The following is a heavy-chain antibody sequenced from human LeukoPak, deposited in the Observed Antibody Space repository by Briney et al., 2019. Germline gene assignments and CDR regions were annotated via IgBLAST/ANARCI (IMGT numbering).Heavy chain of an antibody. V-gene: IGHV1-2*06. CDR2: INPNSGGT. CDR3: ARACTNGVCSPADY. D-gene: IGHD2-8*01. Sequence: GASVKVSCKASGYTFTDYYMHWVRQAPGQGLEWMGRINPNSGGTNYAQKFQGRVTMTRDTSISTAYMELSRLRSDDTAVYYCARACTNGVCSPADYWGQGTLVTVSS. J-gene: IGHJ4*02. CDR1: GYTFTDYY.